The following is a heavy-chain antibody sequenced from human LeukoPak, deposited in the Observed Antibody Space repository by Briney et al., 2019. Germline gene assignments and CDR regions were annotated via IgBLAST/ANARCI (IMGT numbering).Heavy chain of an antibody. D-gene: IGHD2-2*01. CDR2: IYHSGST. CDR3: ARERYHCSSTSCYYVADY. Sequence: SETLSLTCAVSGYSISSGYYWGCIRPPPGKGLEWIGSIYHSGSTYYNPSLKSRVTISVDTSKNQFSLKLSSVPAADTAVYYCARERYHCSSTSCYYVADYWGQGTLVTVSS. CDR1: GYSISSGYY. V-gene: IGHV4-38-2*02. J-gene: IGHJ4*02.